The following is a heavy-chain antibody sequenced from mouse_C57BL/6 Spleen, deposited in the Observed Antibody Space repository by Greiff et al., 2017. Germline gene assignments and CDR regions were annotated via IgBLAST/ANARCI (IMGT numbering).Heavy chain of an antibody. D-gene: IGHD1-1*01. J-gene: IGHJ4*01. CDR2: INPSNGGT. V-gene: IGHV1-53*01. CDR1: GYTFTSYW. CDR3: ARSSITTVVARGAMDY. Sequence: QVQLQQPGTELVKPGASVKLSCKASGYTFTSYWMHWVKQRPGQGLEWIGNINPSNGGTNYNEKFKSKATLTVDKSSSTAYMQLSSLTSEDSAVYYCARSSITTVVARGAMDYWGQGTSVTVSS.